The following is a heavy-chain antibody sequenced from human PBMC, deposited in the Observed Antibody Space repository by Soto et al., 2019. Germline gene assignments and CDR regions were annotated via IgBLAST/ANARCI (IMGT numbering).Heavy chain of an antibody. CDR2: INPNSGGT. J-gene: IGHJ3*02. CDR1: GYTFTGYY. D-gene: IGHD4-17*01. Sequence: ASVKVSCKASGYTFTGYYMHWVRQAPGQGLEWMGWINPNSGGTNYAQKFQGRVTMTTDKSTSTAYMELSSLRSDDTAVYYCAGDYGGNSRAFDIWGQGTMVTVSS. CDR3: AGDYGGNSRAFDI. V-gene: IGHV1-2*02.